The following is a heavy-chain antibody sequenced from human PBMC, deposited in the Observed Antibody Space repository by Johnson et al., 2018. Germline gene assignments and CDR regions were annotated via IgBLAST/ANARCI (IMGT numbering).Heavy chain of an antibody. CDR1: GYTFTNYY. Sequence: QVQLVQSGAEVKKPGASVKVSCKASGYTFTNYYMYWVRQAPGQGLEWVGVINPNGSRTSYAPKFQDRVIMTKYTSTSTVYMELNSLSSEDTAADYCAKLGEVVKGVRHAFDIWGQGTPVTVS. D-gene: IGHD7-27*01. CDR3: AKLGEVVKGVRHAFDI. J-gene: IGHJ3*02. CDR2: INPNGSRT. V-gene: IGHV1-46*01.